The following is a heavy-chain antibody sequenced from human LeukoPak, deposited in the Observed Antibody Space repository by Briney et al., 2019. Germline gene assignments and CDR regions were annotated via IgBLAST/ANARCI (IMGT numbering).Heavy chain of an antibody. J-gene: IGHJ4*01. Sequence: SETLSLTCTVSGGSISSGDYYWSWIRQPPGKGLEWIGYIYYSGSTYYNPSLKSRVTISVDTSKNQFSLKLSSVTAADTAVYYCARVGPTSPYYDLPERDYWGQGTLVTVSS. V-gene: IGHV4-30-4*01. CDR1: GGSISSGDYY. CDR2: IYYSGST. CDR3: ARVGPTSPYYDLPERDY. D-gene: IGHD3-22*01.